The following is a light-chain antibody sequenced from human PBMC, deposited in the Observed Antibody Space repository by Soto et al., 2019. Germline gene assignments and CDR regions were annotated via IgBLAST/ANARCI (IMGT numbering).Light chain of an antibody. Sequence: DIHMTQSPSSLSASVGYRVTVTCRTSQNIYNYLNWYQQKPGKAPKLLIYAASSVQSGVPLRFSGSGSGTDFTLTISSLQPEDFATYYCQQTHSNPVTFGQGTRLEIK. V-gene: IGKV1-39*01. CDR3: QQTHSNPVT. CDR2: AAS. CDR1: QNIYNY. J-gene: IGKJ5*01.